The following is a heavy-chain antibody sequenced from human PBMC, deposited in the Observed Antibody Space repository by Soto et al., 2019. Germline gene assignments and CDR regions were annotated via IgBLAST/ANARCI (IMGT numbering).Heavy chain of an antibody. D-gene: IGHD3-10*01. CDR1: GFIFSNFW. Sequence: GGSLRLSCAASGFIFSNFWLNWVRQAPGKGLEYVAHMNEDGRAKFYADSVKGRFTISRDNTKNSLYLQMNSLTVEDTAVYYGAKDRHYPLDYFHYWGQGTLVTVSS. CDR3: AKDRHYPLDYFHY. V-gene: IGHV3-7*01. J-gene: IGHJ4*02. CDR2: MNEDGRAK.